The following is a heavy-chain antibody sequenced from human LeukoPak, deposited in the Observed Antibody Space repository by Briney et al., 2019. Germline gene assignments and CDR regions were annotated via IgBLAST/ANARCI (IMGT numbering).Heavy chain of an antibody. D-gene: IGHD3-22*01. CDR3: ARDRGASYYYDSSGPNWFDP. CDR1: GFTFSSYS. CDR2: ISSSSSYI. V-gene: IGHV3-21*01. J-gene: IGHJ5*02. Sequence: GGSLRLSCAASGFTFSSYSMNWVRQAPWKGLEWVSSISSSSSYIYYADSVKGRFTISRDNAKNSLYLQMNSLRAEDTAVYYCARDRGASYYYDSSGPNWFDPWGQGTLVTVSS.